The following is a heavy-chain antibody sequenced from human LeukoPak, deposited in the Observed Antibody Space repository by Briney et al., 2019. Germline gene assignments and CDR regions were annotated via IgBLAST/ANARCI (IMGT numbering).Heavy chain of an antibody. CDR1: GFTFSSYG. V-gene: IGHV3-23*01. J-gene: IGHJ4*02. D-gene: IGHD2-15*01. CDR3: AKAPVTTCRGAFCYPFDY. CDR2: ISSIDGST. Sequence: GGSLRLSCAASGFTFSSYGMSWVRQAPGKGLEWVSGISSIDGSTYYADSVKGRFTVSRDNSKNTLYLQMNSLRPEDAAVYYCAKAPVTTCRGAFCYPFDYWGLGTLVTVSS.